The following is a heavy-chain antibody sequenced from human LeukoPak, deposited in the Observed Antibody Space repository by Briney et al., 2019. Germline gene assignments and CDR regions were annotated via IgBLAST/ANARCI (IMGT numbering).Heavy chain of an antibody. CDR2: IYTSGSA. CDR3: ARDLIVSFAYYYYMDV. CDR1: GGSISSYY. J-gene: IGHJ6*03. D-gene: IGHD3-22*01. Sequence: SETLSLACTVSGGSISSYYWSWIRQPAGKGLEWIGRIYTSGSANYNPSLKSRVTMSVDTSKNQFSLKLSSVTAADTAVYYCARDLIVSFAYYYYMDVWGKGTTVTVSS. V-gene: IGHV4-4*07.